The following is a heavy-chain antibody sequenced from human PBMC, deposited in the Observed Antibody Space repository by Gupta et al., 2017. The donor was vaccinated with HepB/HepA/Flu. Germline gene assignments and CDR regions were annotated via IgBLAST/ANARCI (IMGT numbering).Heavy chain of an antibody. CDR3: ARGGNDCTSTSCYLRY. J-gene: IGHJ4*02. CDR1: GFTFSSYA. V-gene: IGHV3-64*02. D-gene: IGHD2-2*01. CDR2: ISSNGGST. Sequence: EVQLVESGEGLVQPGGSLRLSCAASGFTFSSYAMNWVRQAPGKGLEYVSAISSNGGSTYYADSVKGRFTISRDNSKNTLYLQMGSLRAEDMAVYYCARGGNDCTSTSCYLRYWGQGTLVTVSS.